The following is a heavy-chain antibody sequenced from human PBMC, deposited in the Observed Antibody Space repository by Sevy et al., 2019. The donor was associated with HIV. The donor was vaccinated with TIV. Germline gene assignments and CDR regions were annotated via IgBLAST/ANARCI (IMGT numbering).Heavy chain of an antibody. CDR3: TIDTSDLGNEDDAFDI. CDR1: GFTFSNAW. Sequence: GGSLRLSCAASGFTFSNAWMSWVRQAPGKGLEWVGRIKSKTDGGTTDYAAPVKGRFTISRDDSKNTLYLQMNSLKTEDTAVYYCTIDTSDLGNEDDAFDIWGQGTMVTVSS. J-gene: IGHJ3*02. CDR2: IKSKTDGGTT. V-gene: IGHV3-15*01. D-gene: IGHD1-1*01.